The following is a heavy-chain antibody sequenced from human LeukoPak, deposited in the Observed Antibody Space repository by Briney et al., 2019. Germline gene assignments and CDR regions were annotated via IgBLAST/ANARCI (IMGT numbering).Heavy chain of an antibody. J-gene: IGHJ4*02. CDR3: ARAGRMITFGGVITPADY. CDR2: INHSGGT. Sequence: PSETLSLTCAVYGGSFSGYYWSWIRQPPGKGLEWIGEINHSGGTNYNPSLKSRVTISVDTSKNQFSLKLSSVTAADTAVYYCARAGRMITFGGVITPADYWGQGTLVTVSS. V-gene: IGHV4-34*01. D-gene: IGHD3-16*01. CDR1: GGSFSGYY.